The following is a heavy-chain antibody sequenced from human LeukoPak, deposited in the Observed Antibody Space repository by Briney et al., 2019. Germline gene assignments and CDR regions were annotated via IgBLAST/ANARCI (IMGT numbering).Heavy chain of an antibody. D-gene: IGHD1-7*01. CDR3: ARRWNYGRNYYIDV. CDR2: INDSGTI. Sequence: PSETLSLTCAVYGWTFSQYYWSWIRQSPGMGLEWIGEINDSGTINYNPSLMSRVTISVDKSKNQFSLKLSSATDADTAVYYCARRWNYGRNYYIDVWGKGATVSVSS. CDR1: GWTFSQYY. J-gene: IGHJ6*03. V-gene: IGHV4-34*01.